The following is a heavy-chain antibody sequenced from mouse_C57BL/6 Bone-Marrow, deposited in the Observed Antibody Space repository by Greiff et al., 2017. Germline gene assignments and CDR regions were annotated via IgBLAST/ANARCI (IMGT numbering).Heavy chain of an antibody. CDR1: GYTFTSYW. V-gene: IGHV1-64*01. D-gene: IGHD1-1*01. CDR2: IHPNSGST. J-gene: IGHJ4*01. Sequence: VKLQQPGAELVKPGASVKLSCKASGYTFTSYWMHWVKQRPGQGLEWIGMIHPNSGSTNYNEKFKSKATLTVDKSSSTAYMQLSSLTSEDSAVYYCATNYYGRHYYAMDYWGQGTSVTVSS. CDR3: ATNYYGRHYYAMDY.